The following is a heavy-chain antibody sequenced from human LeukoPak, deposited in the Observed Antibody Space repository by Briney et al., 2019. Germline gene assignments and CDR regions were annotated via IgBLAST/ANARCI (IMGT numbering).Heavy chain of an antibody. V-gene: IGHV4-59*12. CDR3: ARSPAKGAIADAFDI. CDR2: IYHSGST. J-gene: IGHJ3*02. Sequence: SETLSLTCTVSGGSISTYYWSWIRQPPGKGLEWIGYIYHSGSTYYNPSLKSRVTISVDRSKNQFSLKLSSVTAADTAVYYRARSPAKGAIADAFDIWGQGTMVTVSS. CDR1: GGSISTYY. D-gene: IGHD2-21*01.